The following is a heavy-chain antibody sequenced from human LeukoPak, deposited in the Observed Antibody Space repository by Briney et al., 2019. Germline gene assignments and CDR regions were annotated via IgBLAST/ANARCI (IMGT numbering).Heavy chain of an antibody. Sequence: PSETLSLTCTVSGGSISSTGSFWGWIRQPPGKGLEWIGSIYSGGITYYNPSLKSRVTISVDTSKNQFSLKLNSVTAADTAVYYCARSTYYYDSSGYFVGYFQHWGQGTLVTVSS. J-gene: IGHJ1*01. CDR2: IYSGGIT. D-gene: IGHD3-22*01. V-gene: IGHV4-39*07. CDR3: ARSTYYYDSSGYFVGYFQH. CDR1: GGSISSTGSF.